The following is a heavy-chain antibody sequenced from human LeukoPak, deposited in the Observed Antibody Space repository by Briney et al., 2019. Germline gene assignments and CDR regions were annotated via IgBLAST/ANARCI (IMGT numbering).Heavy chain of an antibody. Sequence: GGSLRLSCAASGFTFDDHGMTWVRQAPGKGLEWVSGIKWNGGSTGYADSVKGRFTISRDNAKNSLYLQMNSLRAEDMALYYCTKSIGYSYGNGTFDIWGQGTMVTVSS. CDR1: GFTFDDHG. CDR2: IKWNGGST. D-gene: IGHD5-18*01. V-gene: IGHV3-20*04. J-gene: IGHJ3*02. CDR3: TKSIGYSYGNGTFDI.